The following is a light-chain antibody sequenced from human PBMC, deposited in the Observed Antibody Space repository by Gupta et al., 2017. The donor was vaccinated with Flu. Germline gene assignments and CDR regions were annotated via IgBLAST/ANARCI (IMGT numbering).Light chain of an antibody. V-gene: IGKV1D-16*01. CDR3: QQENSFPIT. J-gene: IGKJ4*01. Sequence: DIQMTQSPSSLSASVGDRVTITWRASQDIRTWLAWYQQKPEKAPKSLIYAASKVQSGVPSRFSGGGFGTEFTLTISSRQPEDFATYYCQQENSFPITFGRGTKVEIK. CDR1: QDIRTW. CDR2: AAS.